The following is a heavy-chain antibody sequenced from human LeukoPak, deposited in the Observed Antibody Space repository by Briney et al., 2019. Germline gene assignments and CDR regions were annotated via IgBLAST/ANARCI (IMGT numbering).Heavy chain of an antibody. CDR3: ARTLDYYDSSGYFY. J-gene: IGHJ4*02. V-gene: IGHV3-23*01. Sequence: GGSLRLSCAASGSTFSTYAMSWVRQAPGKGLEWVSTISGSGGNTYYADSVKGRFTISRDNSKNTLYLQMNSLRAEDTAVYYCARTLDYYDSSGYFYWGQGTLVTVSS. CDR1: GSTFSTYA. D-gene: IGHD3-22*01. CDR2: ISGSGGNT.